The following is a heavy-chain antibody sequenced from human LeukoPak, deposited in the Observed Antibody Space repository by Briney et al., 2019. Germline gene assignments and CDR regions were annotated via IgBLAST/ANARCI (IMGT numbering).Heavy chain of an antibody. CDR2: IYSGGST. V-gene: IGHV3-53*01. Sequence: QPGGSLRLSCAASGFTVSSNYMSWVRQAPGKGLEWVSVIYSGGSTYYADSVKGRFTISRDNSKNTLYLQMNSLRAEDTAVYYCAKGSRSSRPYYFDFWGQGTLVTVSS. CDR1: GFTVSSNY. CDR3: AKGSRSSRPYYFDF. D-gene: IGHD6-6*01. J-gene: IGHJ4*02.